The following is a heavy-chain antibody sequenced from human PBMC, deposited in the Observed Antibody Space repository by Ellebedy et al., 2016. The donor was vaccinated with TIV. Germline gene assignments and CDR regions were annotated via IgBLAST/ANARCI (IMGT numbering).Heavy chain of an antibody. Sequence: AASVKVSCKASGGTFSSYSINWVRQAPGQGLEWMGRIIPILDITNYAQNFQGRVTITADKSTSTAYMELSSLRSEDTAVYYCARAPPPRGDRSADAFDIWGQGTLVIVSS. V-gene: IGHV1-69*04. CDR2: IIPILDIT. CDR1: GGTFSSYS. CDR3: ARAPPPRGDRSADAFDI. D-gene: IGHD7-27*01. J-gene: IGHJ3*02.